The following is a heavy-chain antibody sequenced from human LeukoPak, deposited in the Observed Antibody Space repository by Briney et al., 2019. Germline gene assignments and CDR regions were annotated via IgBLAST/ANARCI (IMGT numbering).Heavy chain of an antibody. D-gene: IGHD2-15*01. CDR3: ARGSPPDY. CDR1: GVTFDDYG. V-gene: IGHV3-11*05. J-gene: IGHJ4*02. CDR2: ISSSSIYT. Sequence: PGGSLRLSCAASGVTFDDYGMSCVRQAPGKGLEWLSYISSSSIYTSYADSVKGRFTISRDNAKNSLYLQLNSLRAEDTAVYYCARGSPPDYWGQGTLVTVSS.